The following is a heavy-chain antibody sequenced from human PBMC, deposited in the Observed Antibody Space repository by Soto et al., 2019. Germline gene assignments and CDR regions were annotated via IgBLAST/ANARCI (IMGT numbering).Heavy chain of an antibody. D-gene: IGHD3-3*01. V-gene: IGHV3-64*04. J-gene: IGHJ4*02. Sequence: PGGSLRLSCSASGFTFSSYAMHWVRQAPGKGLEYVSAISSNGGSTYYADSVKGRFTISRDNSKNTLYLQMNSLRAEDTAVYYCAKLSYDCWRDYYHPFYYWGQGTLVTVSS. CDR3: AKLSYDCWRDYYHPFYY. CDR1: GFTFSSYA. CDR2: ISSNGGST.